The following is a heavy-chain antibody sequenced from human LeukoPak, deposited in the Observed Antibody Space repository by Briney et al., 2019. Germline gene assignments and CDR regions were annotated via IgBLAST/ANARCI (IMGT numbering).Heavy chain of an antibody. V-gene: IGHV3-7*01. CDR3: ARAGSHWHYVY. D-gene: IGHD3-10*01. J-gene: IGHJ4*02. Sequence: GGSLRLSCAASGFTFRSYWMSWVRQAPGKGLEWVANIKQDGSERYYVDSVKGRFTISRDNAKNSLSLQMNNLRVEDTAVYYCARAGSHWHYVYWGQGTVVTVSS. CDR1: GFTFRSYW. CDR2: IKQDGSER.